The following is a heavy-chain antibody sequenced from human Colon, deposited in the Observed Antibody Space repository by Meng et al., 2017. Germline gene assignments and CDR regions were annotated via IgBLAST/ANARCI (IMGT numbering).Heavy chain of an antibody. Sequence: GSGPGLWRPSGALSLTCAGSGGSISSNWWSWVRQPPGKGLEWIGEFFHTGRTNYDPSLKSRVTISVDKSNNQFSLKLTSVTAADTAVYYCARHISILGQRGFDYWGQGTLVTVSS. J-gene: IGHJ4*02. CDR2: FFHTGRT. CDR1: GGSISSNW. V-gene: IGHV4-4*02. D-gene: IGHD3/OR15-3a*01. CDR3: ARHISILGQRGFDY.